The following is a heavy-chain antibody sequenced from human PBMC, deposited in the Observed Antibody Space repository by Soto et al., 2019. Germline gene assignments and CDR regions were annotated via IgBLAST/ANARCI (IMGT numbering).Heavy chain of an antibody. D-gene: IGHD5-12*01. CDR2: ISGNTGST. CDR3: AKGSNSGYDWRGYYFDY. J-gene: IGHJ4*02. Sequence: PVGSLRLSCAGSGFTFNTYAMSWVRQAPGKGLEWVSVISGNTGSTHYADSVKGRFTISRDYSKNTLYLQMESLRAEDTAVYFCAKGSNSGYDWRGYYFDYWGQGTLVTVSS. CDR1: GFTFNTYA. V-gene: IGHV3-23*01.